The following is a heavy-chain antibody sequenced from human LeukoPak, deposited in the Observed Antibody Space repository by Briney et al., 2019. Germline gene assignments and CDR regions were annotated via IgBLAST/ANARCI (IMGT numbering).Heavy chain of an antibody. CDR1: GYTFTSYY. V-gene: IGHV1-2*02. D-gene: IGHD3-3*01. Sequence: GASVKVSCKASGYTFTSYYMHWVRQAPGQGLEWMGWINPNSGGTNYAQKFQGRVTMTRDTSISTAYMELSRLRSDDTAVYYCARFPLMPFITIFGVAPDYYGMDVWGQGTTVTVSS. CDR2: INPNSGGT. J-gene: IGHJ6*02. CDR3: ARFPLMPFITIFGVAPDYYGMDV.